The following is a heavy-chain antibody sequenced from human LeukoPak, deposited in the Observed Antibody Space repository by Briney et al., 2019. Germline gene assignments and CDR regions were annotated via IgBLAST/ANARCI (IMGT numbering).Heavy chain of an antibody. Sequence: PSETLSLTCAVSGGSISSSNWWSWVRQPPGKGLEFIGEIYHSGSTSYNPSLKSRVSMSVDKSKNQFSLKMRSVTAADTAVYYCARLMAGLGAGWFDPWGQGTLVTVSS. D-gene: IGHD3-16*01. CDR1: GGSISSSNW. J-gene: IGHJ5*02. CDR3: ARLMAGLGAGWFDP. CDR2: IYHSGST. V-gene: IGHV4-4*02.